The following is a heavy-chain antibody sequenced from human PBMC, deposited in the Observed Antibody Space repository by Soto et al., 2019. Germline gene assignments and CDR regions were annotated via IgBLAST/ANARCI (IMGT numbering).Heavy chain of an antibody. CDR1: GYTFTSYG. Sequence: QVQLVQSGAEVKQPGASVKVSCKGSGYTFTSYGISWVRQAPGQGLEWMGWIDVNTNYAQKFQGRVTTTTDTSTSTAYLELRSLRSDDTAVYYCAREYMSYDYSNLRYWGQGTQVTVSS. CDR3: AREYMSYDYSNLRY. CDR2: IDVNT. J-gene: IGHJ4*02. D-gene: IGHD4-4*01. V-gene: IGHV1-18*04.